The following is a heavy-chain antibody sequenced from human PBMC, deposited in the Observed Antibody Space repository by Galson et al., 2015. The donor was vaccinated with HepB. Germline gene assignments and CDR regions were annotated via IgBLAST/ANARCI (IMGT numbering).Heavy chain of an antibody. D-gene: IGHD5-24*01. V-gene: IGHV1-18*01. J-gene: IGHJ4*02. CDR2: ISGYDVNV. Sequence: SVKVSGKASGYTFSSFSISWLRQAPGQGLEWMGWISGYDVNVRYAQKFQGRLTMTTDTSTSTAHLDLRSLRSDDSALYYCARGGLATIGGPTFDYWGQGTLVTVSS. CDR1: GYTFSSFS. CDR3: ARGGLATIGGPTFDY.